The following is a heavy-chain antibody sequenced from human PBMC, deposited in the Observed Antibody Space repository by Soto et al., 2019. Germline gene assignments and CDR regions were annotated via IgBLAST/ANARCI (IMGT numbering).Heavy chain of an antibody. CDR2: MYTDGSNT. V-gene: IGHV3-74*01. Sequence: VGSLRLSCAGSGFTFSSYWMHWVRQAPGKGLVWVSRMYTDGSNTYYADSVKGRFTISRDNAKDTLYLQMNSLRAEDTAVYYCVRGNTGYGKFDSWGQGTLVTVSS. CDR3: VRGNTGYGKFDS. CDR1: GFTFSSYW. J-gene: IGHJ4*02. D-gene: IGHD5-12*01.